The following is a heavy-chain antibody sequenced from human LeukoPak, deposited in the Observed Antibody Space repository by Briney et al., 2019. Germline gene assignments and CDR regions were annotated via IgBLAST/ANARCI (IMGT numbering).Heavy chain of an antibody. CDR2: IYYSGST. CDR3: AGNYYDIIDRPF. V-gene: IGHV4-59*01. D-gene: IGHD3-22*01. J-gene: IGHJ3*01. Sequence: SETLSLTCTVSGGSISSYYWSWIRQPPGKGLEWIGYIYYSGSTNYNPSLKSRVTISVDTSKNQFSLKLSSVTAADTAVYYCAGNYYDIIDRPFWGQGTMVTVSS. CDR1: GGSISSYY.